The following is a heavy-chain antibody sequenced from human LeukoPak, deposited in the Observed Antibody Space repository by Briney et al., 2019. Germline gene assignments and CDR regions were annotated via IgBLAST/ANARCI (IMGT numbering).Heavy chain of an antibody. CDR3: ARSRRYNWNSGSYDY. Sequence: TSETLSLTCTVSGGSISSYYWSWIRQPPGKGLEWIGYIYYSGSTNYNPSLKSRVAISVDTSKNQFSLKLSSVTAADTAVYYCARSRRYNWNSGSYDYWGQGTLVTVSS. CDR2: IYYSGST. CDR1: GGSISSYY. D-gene: IGHD1-7*01. J-gene: IGHJ4*02. V-gene: IGHV4-59*12.